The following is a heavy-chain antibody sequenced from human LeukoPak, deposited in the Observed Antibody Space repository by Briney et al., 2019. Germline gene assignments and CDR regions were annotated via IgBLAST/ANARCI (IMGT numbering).Heavy chain of an antibody. V-gene: IGHV3-30*18. Sequence: GGSLRLSCAASGFTFSNYGFHWVRQAPGKGLEWVAVVSYDGSDKYYADSVKGRFTISRDNSKNTLYLQMNSLTGEDTAVYYCAKAEGYDILTGLDYWGQGTLVTVSS. CDR1: GFTFSNYG. J-gene: IGHJ4*02. CDR2: VSYDGSDK. CDR3: AKAEGYDILTGLDY. D-gene: IGHD3-9*01.